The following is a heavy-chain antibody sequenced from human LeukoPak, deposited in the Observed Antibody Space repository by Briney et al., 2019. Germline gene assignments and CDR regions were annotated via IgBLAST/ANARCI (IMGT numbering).Heavy chain of an antibody. D-gene: IGHD3-22*01. CDR2: IYYSGST. J-gene: IGHJ4*02. V-gene: IGHV4-31*03. Sequence: SETLSLTCTVSGGSISSGGYYWSWIRQHPGKGLEWIGYIYYSGSTYYSPSLKSRVTISVDTSKNQFSLKLSSVTAADTAVYYCARGGPGYDSRPEGYWGQGTLVTVSS. CDR3: ARGGPGYDSRPEGY. CDR1: GGSISSGGYY.